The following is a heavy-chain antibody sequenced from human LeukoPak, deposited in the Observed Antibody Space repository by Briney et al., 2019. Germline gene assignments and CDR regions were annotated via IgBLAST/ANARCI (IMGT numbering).Heavy chain of an antibody. V-gene: IGHV4-34*01. CDR1: GGSFSGYY. CDR2: INHSGST. CDR3: ARVRGYCSGGSCYSGYYYYYMDV. J-gene: IGHJ6*03. D-gene: IGHD2-15*01. Sequence: PSETLSLTCAVYGGSFSGYYWSWIRQPPGKGLEWIGGINHSGSTNYNPSLKSRVTISVDTSKNQFSLKLSSVTAADTAVYYCARVRGYCSGGSCYSGYYYYYMDVWGKGTTVTVSS.